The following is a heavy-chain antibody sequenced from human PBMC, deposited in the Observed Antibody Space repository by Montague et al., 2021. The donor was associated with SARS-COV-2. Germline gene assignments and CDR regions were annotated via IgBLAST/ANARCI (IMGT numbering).Heavy chain of an antibody. CDR2: IHSSGGT. J-gene: IGHJ5*02. Sequence: TLSLTCAVSGGSIITGSNFYWGWIRQSAGKGLEWIGRIHSSGGTNYNPSPKSRLTMSVDSSANRFSLKLTSVTAADTAVYYCARDYYDSTGLNWFDPWGQGLLVTVSS. CDR1: GGSIITGSNFY. V-gene: IGHV4-61*02. D-gene: IGHD3-22*01. CDR3: ARDYYDSTGLNWFDP.